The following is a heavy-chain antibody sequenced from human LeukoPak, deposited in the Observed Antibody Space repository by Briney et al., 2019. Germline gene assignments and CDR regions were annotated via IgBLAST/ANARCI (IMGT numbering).Heavy chain of an antibody. CDR1: GITVSSNY. CDR3: ARGSRDGYGMFDP. J-gene: IGHJ5*02. V-gene: IGHV3-66*01. Sequence: GGSLRLSCAASGITVSSNYMSWVRQAPGKGLEWVSVIYSGGSTYYADSVKGRFTISRDNSKNTLYLQMNSLRAEDTAVYYCARGSRDGYGMFDPWGQGTPVTVSS. CDR2: IYSGGST. D-gene: IGHD5-24*01.